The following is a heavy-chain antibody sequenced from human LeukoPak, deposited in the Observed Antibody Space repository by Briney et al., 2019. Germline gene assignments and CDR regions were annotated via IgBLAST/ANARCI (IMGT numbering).Heavy chain of an antibody. CDR1: GGSISSSSYY. Sequence: SETLSLTCTVSGGSISSSSYYWGWIRQPPGKGLEWIGSIYYSGSTYYNPSLKNRVTISVDTSKNQFSLKLSSVTAADTAVYYCARLVVVVAAIDCWGQGTLVTVSS. D-gene: IGHD2-15*01. CDR3: ARLVVVVAAIDC. J-gene: IGHJ4*02. V-gene: IGHV4-39*01. CDR2: IYYSGST.